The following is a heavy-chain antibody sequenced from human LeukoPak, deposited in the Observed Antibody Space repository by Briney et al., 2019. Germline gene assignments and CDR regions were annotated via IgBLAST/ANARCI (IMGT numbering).Heavy chain of an antibody. J-gene: IGHJ4*02. Sequence: PSETLSLTCTVSGGSISSSSYYWGWIRQPPGKGLEWIGSIYYSGSTYFNPPLKSRVTISVDTSKNQFSLKLSSVTAADTAVYYCARGETGYSSSWYGYWGQGTLVTVSS. D-gene: IGHD6-13*01. V-gene: IGHV4-39*01. CDR2: IYYSGST. CDR3: ARGETGYSSSWYGY. CDR1: GGSISSSSYY.